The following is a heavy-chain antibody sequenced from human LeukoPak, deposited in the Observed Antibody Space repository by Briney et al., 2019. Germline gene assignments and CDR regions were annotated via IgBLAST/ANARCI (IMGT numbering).Heavy chain of an antibody. CDR3: ARGSYYYDSSGYYLSPHSDY. D-gene: IGHD3-22*01. CDR2: MNPNSGNT. Sequence: GASVKVSCKASGYTFTSYDINWVRHATGQGLEWMGWMNPNSGNTGYAQKFQGRVTMTRNTSISTAYMELSSLRSEDTAVYYCARGSYYYDSSGYYLSPHSDYWGQGTLVTVSS. CDR1: GYTFTSYD. V-gene: IGHV1-8*01. J-gene: IGHJ4*02.